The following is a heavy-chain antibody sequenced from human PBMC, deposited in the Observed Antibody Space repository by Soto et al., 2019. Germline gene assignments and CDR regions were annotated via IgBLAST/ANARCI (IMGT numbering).Heavy chain of an antibody. Sequence: VQLVESGGGLVQPGRSLRLSCAASGFTFDDYAMHWVRQAPGKGLEWVSGISWNSGSIGYADSVKGRFTISRDNAKNSLYLQMNSLRAEDTALYYCAKDGGVAVAGTDYYFDYWGQGTLVTVSS. CDR2: ISWNSGSI. D-gene: IGHD6-19*01. CDR1: GFTFDDYA. CDR3: AKDGGVAVAGTDYYFDY. V-gene: IGHV3-9*01. J-gene: IGHJ4*02.